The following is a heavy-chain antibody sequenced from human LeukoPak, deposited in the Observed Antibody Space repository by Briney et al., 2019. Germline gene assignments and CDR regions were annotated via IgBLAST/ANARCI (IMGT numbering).Heavy chain of an antibody. CDR3: AKAAGMHV. J-gene: IGHJ6*04. CDR2: ISGSGGSP. CDR1: GFAFSSYA. Sequence: GGSLRLSCAASGFAFSSYAMSWVRQAPGKGLEWVSAISGSGGSPYYADSVKGRFTISRDNSKITLSLQMNSLRAEETAVYCWAKAAGMHVGGKGTTLTVSS. V-gene: IGHV3-23*01.